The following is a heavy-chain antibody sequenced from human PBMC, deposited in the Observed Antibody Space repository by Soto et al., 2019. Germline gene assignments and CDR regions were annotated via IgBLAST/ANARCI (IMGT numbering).Heavy chain of an antibody. D-gene: IGHD5-12*01. V-gene: IGHV3-30*18. Sequence: PGGSLRLSCAASGFTFSSYGMHWVRQAPGKGLEWVAVISYDGSNKYYADSVKGRFTISRDNSKNTLYLQMNSLRAEDTAVYYCAKDHDYNEVPATAVRMPDYWGQGTLVTVSS. CDR3: AKDHDYNEVPATAVRMPDY. J-gene: IGHJ4*02. CDR1: GFTFSSYG. CDR2: ISYDGSNK.